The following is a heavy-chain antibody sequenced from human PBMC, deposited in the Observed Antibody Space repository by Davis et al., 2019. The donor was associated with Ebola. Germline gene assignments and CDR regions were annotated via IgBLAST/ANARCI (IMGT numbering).Heavy chain of an antibody. CDR1: GYTFTSFD. CDR3: AREAPPNTYYYYGMDV. Sequence: AASVKVSCKASGYTFTSFDINWVRQATGQGLEWMGWMNPDSDNTGYAQKFQGRVTMTRNTSISTAYMELSSLRSDDTAVYYCAREAPPNTYYYYGMDVWGKGTTVTVSS. J-gene: IGHJ6*04. CDR2: MNPDSDNT. V-gene: IGHV1-8*01. D-gene: IGHD2-8*01.